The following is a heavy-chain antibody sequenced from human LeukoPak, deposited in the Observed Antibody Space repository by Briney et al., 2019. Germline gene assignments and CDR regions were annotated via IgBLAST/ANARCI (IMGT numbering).Heavy chain of an antibody. V-gene: IGHV5-51*01. CDR3: ARRSYTSDSYFDY. J-gene: IGHJ4*02. D-gene: IGHD6-19*01. CDR1: GYRFASYW. CDR2: IYPGDSDT. Sequence: GESLKISCKGSGYRFASYWTAWVRQMPGKGLEWMGIIYPGDSDTTYSPSFEGQVTISVDQSVNTAYLQWSSLKASDTAKYYCARRSYTSDSYFDYWGQGTLVTVSS.